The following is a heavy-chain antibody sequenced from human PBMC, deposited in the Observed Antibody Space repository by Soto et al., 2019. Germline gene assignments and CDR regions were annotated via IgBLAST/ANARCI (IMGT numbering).Heavy chain of an antibody. J-gene: IGHJ5*02. CDR1: GGSISSSNW. V-gene: IGHV4-4*02. Sequence: QVQLQESGPGLVKPSGTLSLNCAVSGGSISSSNWWSWVRQPTGQGLEWIGEIYHSGSTNYNQSLKGRVTKSGDKSQNQFSLKLRYVTAADTAVYYCAREGYYDFWRGDVFRNWFDPWGQGTLVTVSS. D-gene: IGHD3-3*01. CDR2: IYHSGST. CDR3: AREGYYDFWRGDVFRNWFDP.